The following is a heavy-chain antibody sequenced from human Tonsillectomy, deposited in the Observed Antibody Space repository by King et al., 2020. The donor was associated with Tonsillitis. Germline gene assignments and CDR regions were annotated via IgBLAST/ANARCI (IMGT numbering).Heavy chain of an antibody. J-gene: IGHJ4*02. V-gene: IGHV5-51*01. CDR2: IYPGDSDS. Sequence: VQLVESGAEVKKPGESVKISCKGSGYSFTTYWIAWVRQMPGKGLEWLGIIYPGDSDSRNNPSFQGQVTISAHKSISTAYLQWNSLKATDPAMYYCAPPFSGNYYDGLGYWGQGTLVTVSS. CDR3: APPFSGNYYDGLGY. D-gene: IGHD1-26*01. CDR1: GYSFTTYW.